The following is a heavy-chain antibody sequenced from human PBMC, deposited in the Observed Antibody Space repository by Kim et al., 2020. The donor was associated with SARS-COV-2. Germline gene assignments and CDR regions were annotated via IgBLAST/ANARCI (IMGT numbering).Heavy chain of an antibody. CDR2: IIPIFGTA. CDR1: GGTFSSYA. D-gene: IGHD6-19*01. Sequence: SVKVSCKASGGTFSSYAISWVRQAPGQGLEWMGGIIPIFGTANYAQKFQGRVTITADESTSTAYMELSSLRSEDTAVYYCARGKRQWLAEIDYWGQGTLVTVSS. CDR3: ARGKRQWLAEIDY. V-gene: IGHV1-69*13. J-gene: IGHJ4*02.